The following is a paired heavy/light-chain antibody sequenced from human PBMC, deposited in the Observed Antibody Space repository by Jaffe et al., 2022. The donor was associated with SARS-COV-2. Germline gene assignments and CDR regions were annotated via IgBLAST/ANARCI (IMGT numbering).Light chain of an antibody. CDR1: QDISSW. CDR2: AAS. CDR3: QQYNIYPIT. Sequence: DIQMTQSPSSLSASVGDTVTITCRASQDISSWLAWYQQKPEKAPKSLIYAASSLQTGVPSRFSGSGSGTDFTLTIISLQPEDFATYYCQQYNIYPITFGQGTRLEIK. V-gene: IGKV1D-16*01. J-gene: IGKJ5*01.
Heavy chain of an antibody. CDR1: GLTFSRYA. CDR2: ISYEGRNK. D-gene: IGHD3-10*01. CDR3: ARGEYYGAGSPDWFDP. Sequence: QVNLVESGGGVVQPGRSLRLSCSASGLTFSRYAMHWVRQAPGKGLEWVAVISYEGRNKDYTDSVKGRFSISRDNSKNTLYLQMNSLRTEDTALYYCARGEYYGAGSPDWFDPWGQGTLVTVSS. V-gene: IGHV3-30*04. J-gene: IGHJ5*02.